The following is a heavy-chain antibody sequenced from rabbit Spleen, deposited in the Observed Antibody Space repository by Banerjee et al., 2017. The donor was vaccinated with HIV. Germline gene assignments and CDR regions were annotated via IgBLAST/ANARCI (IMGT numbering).Heavy chain of an antibody. D-gene: IGHD4-2*01. CDR1: GLDFSARYW. CDR2: IDVVKSGTT. CDR3: ARDAAGREDFNL. J-gene: IGHJ4*01. Sequence: QEQLEESGGDQVKPGASLTLNCKASGLDFSARYWICWVRQAPGKGLEWIACIDVVKSGTTYYANWAKGRFTISKTSSTTVTLQMTSLTAADTASYFCARDAAGREDFNLWGQGTLVTVS. V-gene: IGHV1S45*01.